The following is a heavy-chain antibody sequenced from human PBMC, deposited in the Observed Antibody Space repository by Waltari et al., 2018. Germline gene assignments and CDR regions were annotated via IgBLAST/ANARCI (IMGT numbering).Heavy chain of an antibody. Sequence: EVQLLESGGDLTQPGGSLRLSCTASEFTFSCYDMSWIRQVQAKGLECISAIHAADESTYNIHSVKARFTISRYISKYTLYLQINSLSAEDTELYYCVKDRMVSCDHDEYFQHWGQGTLVTVTS. CDR3: VKDRMVSCDHDEYFQH. J-gene: IGHJ1*01. CDR2: IHAADEST. CDR1: EFTFSCYD. D-gene: IGHD2-8*01. V-gene: IGHV3-23*01.